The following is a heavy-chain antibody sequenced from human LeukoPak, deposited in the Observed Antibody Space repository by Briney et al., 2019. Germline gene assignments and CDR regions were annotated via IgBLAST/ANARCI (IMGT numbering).Heavy chain of an antibody. D-gene: IGHD3-10*01. Sequence: ASVKVSCKASGGTFSSYAISWVRQAPGQGLEWMGGIIPIFGTANYAQKFQGRVTITRDTSTSTVYMELSSLRSEDTAVYYCARDRGDAFDIWGQGTMVTVSS. CDR3: ARDRGDAFDI. V-gene: IGHV1-69*05. J-gene: IGHJ3*02. CDR2: IIPIFGTA. CDR1: GGTFSSYA.